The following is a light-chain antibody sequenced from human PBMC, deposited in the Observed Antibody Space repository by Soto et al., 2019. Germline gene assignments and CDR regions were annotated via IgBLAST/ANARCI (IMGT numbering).Light chain of an antibody. V-gene: IGKV3-20*01. CDR2: GT. J-gene: IGKJ3*01. CDR1: QSLSNRQ. CDR3: QQYGNSPFT. Sequence: ENVLTQSPGTLSLSPGERAILSCRASQSLSNRQLAWYQQKPGQAPRLLFSGTTRAAGIPDRFSGSGSGTDFTLTISRLEPEDFAVYYCQQYGNSPFTFGPGTTVDF.